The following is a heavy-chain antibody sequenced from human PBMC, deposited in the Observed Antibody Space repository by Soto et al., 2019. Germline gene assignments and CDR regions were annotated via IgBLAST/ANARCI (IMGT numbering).Heavy chain of an antibody. D-gene: IGHD6-19*01. CDR1: GFTFSSYS. CDR2: ITYTGSSK. J-gene: IGHJ6*02. CDR3: AKDIRPSGWYSLDV. Sequence: PGGSLRLSCAASGFTFSSYSMNWVRPAPGKGLTWVAAITYTGSSKYYADSVKGRFTISRDNSKNSVYLQLNNLRIEDTALYYCAKDIRPSGWYSLDVWGPGTTVTVS. V-gene: IGHV3-30*18.